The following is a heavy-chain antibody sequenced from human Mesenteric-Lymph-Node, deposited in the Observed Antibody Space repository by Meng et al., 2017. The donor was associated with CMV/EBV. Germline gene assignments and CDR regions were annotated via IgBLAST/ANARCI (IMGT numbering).Heavy chain of an antibody. J-gene: IGHJ4*02. CDR2: ISAYNGNT. D-gene: IGHD6-13*01. Sequence: ASVKVSCKASGYTFTDYGITWVRQAPGQGLEWMGWISAYNGNTNYAQKLQGRVTMTTDTSTSTAYMELRSLRSEDTAVYYCARGKYSSSWSSWYYFDYWGQGTLVTVSS. V-gene: IGHV1-18*01. CDR3: ARGKYSSSWSSWYYFDY. CDR1: GYTFTDYG.